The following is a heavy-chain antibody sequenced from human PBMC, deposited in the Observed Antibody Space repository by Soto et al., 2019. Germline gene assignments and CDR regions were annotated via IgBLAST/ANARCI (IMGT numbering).Heavy chain of an antibody. CDR1: GFPFSDHV. CDR2: IRTKAKGSTT. Sequence: EVQLVESGGGLVQPGGSLRISCAASGFPFSDHVMDWVRQAPGKGLEWVGRIRTKAKGSTTEDAASVKGRFRISRDDSKSSLYLEMNSLKTEDTAVYYCSRDASRCSGGNGYSRFDCWGQGTLVTVSS. D-gene: IGHD2-15*01. J-gene: IGHJ4*02. V-gene: IGHV3-72*01. CDR3: SRDASRCSGGNGYSRFDC.